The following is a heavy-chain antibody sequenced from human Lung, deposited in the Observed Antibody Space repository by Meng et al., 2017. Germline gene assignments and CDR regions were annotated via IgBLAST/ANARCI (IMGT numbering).Heavy chain of an antibody. D-gene: IGHD4-17*01. CDR2: ITGVGSST. CDR3: ARGGVTTDD. V-gene: IGHV3-74*01. Sequence: VELVESGRVVVPPAGSLRLPCVASGFTFSRSWMHWVRQAPGKGLEWVSRITGVGSSTIYADSVQGRFTMSRDNAKNTLSLQMNSLRAEDTAVYYCARGGVTTDDWGQGTLVTVSS. CDR1: GFTFSRSW. J-gene: IGHJ4*02.